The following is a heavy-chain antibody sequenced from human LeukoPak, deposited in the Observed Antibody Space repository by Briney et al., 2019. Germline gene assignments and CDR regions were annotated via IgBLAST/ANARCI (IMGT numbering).Heavy chain of an antibody. D-gene: IGHD2-15*01. CDR3: ASSNANRYCSGGSCLDY. Sequence: SVKVSCKASGGTFSSYAISWVRQAPGQGLEWMGRIIPIFGTANYAQKFQGRVTITTDESTSTAYMELSSLRSEDTAVYYCASSNANRYCSGGSCLDYWGQGTQVTVSS. CDR1: GGTFSSYA. CDR2: IIPIFGTA. J-gene: IGHJ4*02. V-gene: IGHV1-69*05.